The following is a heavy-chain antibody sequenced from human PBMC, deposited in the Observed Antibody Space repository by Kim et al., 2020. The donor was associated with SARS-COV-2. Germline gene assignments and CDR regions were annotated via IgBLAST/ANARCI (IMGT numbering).Heavy chain of an antibody. D-gene: IGHD3-16*01. CDR1: GYTFTNYA. J-gene: IGHJ4*02. Sequence: ASVKVSCKASGYTFTNYAIHWVRQAPGQRLEWMGWINAGNGNRKYSQKFQGRVTITRDTSATTANMELSSLRSEDTAVYYCARGVGGAFDYWGQGTLVTVSS. V-gene: IGHV1-3*01. CDR2: INAGNGNR. CDR3: ARGVGGAFDY.